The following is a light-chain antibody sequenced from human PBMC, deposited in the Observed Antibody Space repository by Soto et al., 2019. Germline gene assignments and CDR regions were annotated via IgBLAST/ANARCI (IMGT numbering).Light chain of an antibody. Sequence: QPVLAQSPSASASLGASVKLTCTLSSGHSTYAIAWHQQQPEKGPRYLMKLNSDGSHTKGDGIPERFSGSSSGAERYLSISSLQSEDEADYYCQSWDTGIHRVFGGGTKLT. J-gene: IGLJ2*01. V-gene: IGLV4-69*01. CDR3: QSWDTGIHRV. CDR1: SGHSTYA. CDR2: LNSDGSH.